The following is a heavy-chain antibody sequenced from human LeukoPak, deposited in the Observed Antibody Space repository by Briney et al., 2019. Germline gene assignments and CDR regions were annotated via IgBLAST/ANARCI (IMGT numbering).Heavy chain of an antibody. D-gene: IGHD1-26*01. CDR3: ARDRRVGATTRTEYYYYYMDV. Sequence: PGGSLRLSCAASGFTFSSYSMNWVRQAPGKGLEWVSSISSSSSYIYYADSVKGRFTISRDNAKNSLYLQMNSLSAEDTAVYYCARDRRVGATTRTEYYYYYMDVWGKGTTVTVSS. CDR1: GFTFSSYS. V-gene: IGHV3-21*01. CDR2: ISSSSSYI. J-gene: IGHJ6*03.